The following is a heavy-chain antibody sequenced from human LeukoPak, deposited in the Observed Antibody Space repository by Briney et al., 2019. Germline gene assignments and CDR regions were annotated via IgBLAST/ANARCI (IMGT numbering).Heavy chain of an antibody. J-gene: IGHJ6*02. D-gene: IGHD2-2*02. CDR3: ARRSRYCSSTSCYRSVDTAMVNYYYYGMDV. V-gene: IGHV3-33*01. CDR2: IWYDGSNK. CDR1: GFTFSSYG. Sequence: PGGSLRLSCAASGFTFSSYGMHWVRQAPGKGLEWVAVIWYDGSNKHYADSVKGRFTISRDNSKNTLYLQMNSLRAEDTAVYYCARRSRYCSSTSCYRSVDTAMVNYYYYGMDVWGQGTTVTVSS.